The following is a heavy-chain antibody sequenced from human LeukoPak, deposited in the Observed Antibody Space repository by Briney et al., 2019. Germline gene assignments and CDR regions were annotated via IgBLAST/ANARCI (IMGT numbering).Heavy chain of an antibody. V-gene: IGHV4-39*07. D-gene: IGHD3-3*01. CDR3: ARDPQTPFLEWLNWFDP. CDR1: GGSISSSSYY. J-gene: IGHJ5*02. CDR2: IYYSGST. Sequence: PSETLSLTCTVSGGSISSSSYYWGWIRQPPGKGLEWIGSIYYSGSTYYNPSLKSRVTISVDTSKNQFSLKLSSVTAADTAVYYCARDPQTPFLEWLNWFDPWGQGTLVTVSS.